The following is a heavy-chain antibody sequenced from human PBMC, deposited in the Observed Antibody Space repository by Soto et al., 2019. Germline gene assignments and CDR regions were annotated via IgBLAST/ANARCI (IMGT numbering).Heavy chain of an antibody. CDR2: INAGNGNT. CDR3: ARDKANIVVVPAANFDY. Sequence: ASVKVSCKASGYTFTSYAMHWVRQAPGQRLEWMGWINAGNGNTKYSQKFQGRVTITRDTSASTAYMELSSLRSEDTAVYYCARDKANIVVVPAANFDYWGQGTLVTVSS. CDR1: GYTFTSYA. D-gene: IGHD2-2*01. J-gene: IGHJ4*02. V-gene: IGHV1-3*01.